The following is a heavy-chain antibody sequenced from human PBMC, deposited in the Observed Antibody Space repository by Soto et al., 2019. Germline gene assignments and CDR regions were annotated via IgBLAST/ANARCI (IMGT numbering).Heavy chain of an antibody. Sequence: SETLSLSCPVSVVSLSRYYWSWIRQPPGKGLEWIGYIYYSGSTNYNPSLRSRVTISVDTSKNQFSLKLSSVTAADTAVYYCARGFGWFDPWGQGTLVTVSS. CDR1: VVSLSRYY. D-gene: IGHD3-16*01. J-gene: IGHJ5*02. CDR3: ARGFGWFDP. CDR2: IYYSGST. V-gene: IGHV4-59*08.